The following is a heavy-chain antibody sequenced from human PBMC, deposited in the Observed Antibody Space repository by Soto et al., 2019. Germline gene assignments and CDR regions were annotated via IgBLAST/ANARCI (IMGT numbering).Heavy chain of an antibody. CDR1: GFTFSSYG. J-gene: IGHJ4*02. D-gene: IGHD6-13*01. CDR2: ISYDGSNK. CDR3: AKDSSSWWNWYFDY. V-gene: IGHV3-30*18. Sequence: QVQLVESGGGVVQPGRYLRLSCAASGFTFSSYGMHWVRQAPGKGLEWVAVISYDGSNKYYADSVKGRFTISRDNSKNTLYLQRNSLRAEDTVVYYCAKDSSSWWNWYFDYWGQGTLVTVSS.